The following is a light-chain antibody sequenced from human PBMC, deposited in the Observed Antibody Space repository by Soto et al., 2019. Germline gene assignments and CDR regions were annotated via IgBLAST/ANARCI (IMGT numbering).Light chain of an antibody. CDR1: QSVSSN. J-gene: IGKJ1*01. V-gene: IGKV3-15*01. CDR3: QQYNNWPRT. Sequence: EIVMTQSPATLSVSPGERATLSCRASQSVSSNLAWYQQKPGQAPRLLIYGASTRATGIPARFSGSGSGTEFTLTISSLQPEDFAVYYCQQYNNWPRTFGQGTRWIS. CDR2: GAS.